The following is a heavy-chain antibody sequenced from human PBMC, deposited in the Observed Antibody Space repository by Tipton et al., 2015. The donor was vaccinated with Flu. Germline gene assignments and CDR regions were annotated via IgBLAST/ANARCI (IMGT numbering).Heavy chain of an antibody. V-gene: IGHV4-34*01. J-gene: IGHJ4*02. CDR3: ARGSGSGTDVIFYY. D-gene: IGHD3-10*01. Sequence: TLSLTCAVYGGSFSGYYCSWIRQPPGKGLEWIGEINHSGSTNYNPSLKSRVTISVDTSKNQFSLKLSSVTAADTAVYYCARGSGSGTDVIFYYWGQGTLVTVSS. CDR1: GGSFSGYY. CDR2: INHSGST.